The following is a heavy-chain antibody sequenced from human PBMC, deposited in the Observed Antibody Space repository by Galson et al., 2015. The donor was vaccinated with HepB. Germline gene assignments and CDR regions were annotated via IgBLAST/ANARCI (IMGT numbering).Heavy chain of an antibody. J-gene: IGHJ4*02. CDR3: ARKDPGSSWILDF. CDR1: GFSLNNYW. CDR2: INEDGTEK. Sequence: SLRLACAASGFSLNNYWMMWVRQAPVKGLEWVANINEDGTEKHFVDSVKGRFTISRDNAKSSLYLQMNSLRAEDTAVYYCARKDPGSSWILDFWGQGTQVTVSS. D-gene: IGHD6-13*01. V-gene: IGHV3-7*03.